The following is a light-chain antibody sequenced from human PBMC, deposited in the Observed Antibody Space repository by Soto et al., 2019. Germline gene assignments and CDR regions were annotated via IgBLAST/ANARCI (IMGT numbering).Light chain of an antibody. Sequence: ETVMTQSPATLSVSPGERATLSCRASQSVSSSLAWYQQKPGQSPRLLISGASTRATGIPARFSGSGSGTEFTLTINSLQSEDFAVYFCQQYNNWPPTFGQGTRLEIK. V-gene: IGKV3-15*01. CDR3: QQYNNWPPT. CDR2: GAS. J-gene: IGKJ5*01. CDR1: QSVSSS.